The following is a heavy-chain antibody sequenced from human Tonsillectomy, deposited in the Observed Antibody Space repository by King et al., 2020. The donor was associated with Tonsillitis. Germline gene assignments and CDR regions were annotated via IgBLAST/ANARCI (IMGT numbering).Heavy chain of an antibody. CDR2: VYYSGST. J-gene: IGHJ6*03. V-gene: IGHV4-59*01. D-gene: IGHD3-10*01. Sequence: QLQESGPGLVKPSETLSLTCTVSGGSISSYYWSWIRQPPGKGLEWIGYVYYSGSTHYNPSLKSRVTISVDTSKNQFSLKLSSVTAADTAVYFCARVSSPQITMDQTNYYYYMDVWAKGPRSPSP. CDR3: ARVSSPQITMDQTNYYYYMDV. CDR1: GGSISSYY.